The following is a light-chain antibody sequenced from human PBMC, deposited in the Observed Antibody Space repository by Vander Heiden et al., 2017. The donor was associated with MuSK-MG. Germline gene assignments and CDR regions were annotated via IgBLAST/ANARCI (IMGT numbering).Light chain of an antibody. CDR2: WAS. J-gene: IGKJ1*01. CDR3: QQYYSTPFT. V-gene: IGKV4-1*01. Sequence: DIVMTQSPDPLAVSLGERATINYRASKTGLSSTDNKNYLAWYQQKPGQPPKLLIYWASTRESGVPDRFSGSGSGTDFTLTISSLQAEDVAVYYCQQYYSTPFTFGQGTKVEIK. CDR1: KTGLSSTDNKNY.